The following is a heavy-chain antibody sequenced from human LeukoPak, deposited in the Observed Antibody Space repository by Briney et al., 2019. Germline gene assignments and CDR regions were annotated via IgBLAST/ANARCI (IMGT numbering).Heavy chain of an antibody. CDR3: ARDASHLKLWTHFDW. CDR2: ITASSII. D-gene: IGHD3-10*01. V-gene: IGHV3-69-1*01. Sequence: KPGGSLRLSCVASGFTFRNYDMNWIRQAPRQGLDWISYITASSIIESAASVNGRFNISRENANSSLFLQMDSLRAEHTAVYFCARDASHLKLWTHFDWWGQGTLVTVSS. CDR1: GFTFRNYD. J-gene: IGHJ4*02.